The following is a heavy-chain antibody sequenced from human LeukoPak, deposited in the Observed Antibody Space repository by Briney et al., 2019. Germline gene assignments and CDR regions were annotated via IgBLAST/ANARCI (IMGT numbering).Heavy chain of an antibody. CDR1: GYTFTGYY. CDR3: ARVREVGQLAPYFDY. J-gene: IGHJ4*02. V-gene: IGHV1-2*04. Sequence: ASVTVSCKASGYTFTGYYMHWVRQAPGQGLEWMGWINPNSGGTNYAQKFQGWVTMTRDTSISTAYMELSRLRSDDTAVYYCARVREVGQLAPYFDYWGQGTLVTVSS. CDR2: INPNSGGT. D-gene: IGHD6-13*01.